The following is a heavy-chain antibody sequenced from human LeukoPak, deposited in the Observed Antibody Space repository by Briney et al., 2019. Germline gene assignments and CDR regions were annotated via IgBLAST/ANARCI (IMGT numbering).Heavy chain of an antibody. J-gene: IGHJ4*02. CDR2: ISYDGSNK. CDR1: GFTFSSYA. D-gene: IGHD6-13*01. CDR3: ARDPYSSSWYPDY. V-gene: IGHV3-30-3*01. Sequence: GGSLRLSCAASGFTFSSYAMHWVRQAPGKGLEWVAVISYDGSNKYYADSVKGRFTISRDNSKNTLYLQMNSLRAEDTAVYYCARDPYSSSWYPDYWGQGTLVTVSS.